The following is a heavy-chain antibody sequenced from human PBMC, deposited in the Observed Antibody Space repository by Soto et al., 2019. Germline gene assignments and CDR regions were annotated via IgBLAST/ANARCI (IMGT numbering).Heavy chain of an antibody. CDR2: ISGSGSTI. V-gene: IGHV3-11*01. D-gene: IGHD5-18*01. CDR3: ARGTDTATIVGPQNHAPYSFDY. CDR1: GFTFSDYY. J-gene: IGHJ4*02. Sequence: QVQLEESGGGLVKPGGSLRLSCGASGFTFSDYYMNWIRQAPGKGLEWVSYISGSGSTISYADSVKGRFTISRGNSKNSLYLQMNSLRAEDTAVYYCARGTDTATIVGPQNHAPYSFDYWGLGTLVTVSS.